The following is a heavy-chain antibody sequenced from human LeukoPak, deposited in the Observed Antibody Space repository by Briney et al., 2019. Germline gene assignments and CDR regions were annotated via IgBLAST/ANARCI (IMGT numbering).Heavy chain of an antibody. CDR2: IYYSGST. CDR3: ARRYYGSGRGFDN. D-gene: IGHD3-10*01. Sequence: NTSETLSLTCTVSGGSISSSSYYWGWIRQPPGKGLEWIGSIYYSGSTYKNPSLRSRVTMAVDTSKNQFSLNLSSVTAADTALYYCARRYYGSGRGFDNWGQGTQVTVSA. J-gene: IGHJ4*02. CDR1: GGSISSSSYY. V-gene: IGHV4-39*01.